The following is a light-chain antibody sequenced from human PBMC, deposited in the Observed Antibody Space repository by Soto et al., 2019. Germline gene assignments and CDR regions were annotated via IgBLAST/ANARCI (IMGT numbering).Light chain of an antibody. CDR1: SSDLAIYNY. CDR2: QVT. V-gene: IGLV2-14*01. J-gene: IGLJ1*01. Sequence: QSALTQPASVSGSPGQSITISCTGTSSDLAIYNYVSWYQQQPGKAPKLMIYQVTNRPSGVSNRFSGSRSGNTASLTISGLQAEDEADYYCSSYADNYSYVFGTGTKLTVL. CDR3: SSYADNYSYV.